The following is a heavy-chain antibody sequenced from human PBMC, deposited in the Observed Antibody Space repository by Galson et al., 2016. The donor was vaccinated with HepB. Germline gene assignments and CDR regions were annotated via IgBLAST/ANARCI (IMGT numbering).Heavy chain of an antibody. D-gene: IGHD2-2*02. J-gene: IGHJ4*02. CDR1: GFTVSGNY. CDR3: AREIPHMVHGGLDY. V-gene: IGHV3-53*01. CDR2: IYSGGGT. Sequence: SLRLSCAASGFTVSGNYLTWVRQAPGRAPECVSIIYSGGGTYYADSVEGRFTISRDISENTVYLQMNSLRGEDTAVYYCAREIPHMVHGGLDYWGQGTLVTVSS.